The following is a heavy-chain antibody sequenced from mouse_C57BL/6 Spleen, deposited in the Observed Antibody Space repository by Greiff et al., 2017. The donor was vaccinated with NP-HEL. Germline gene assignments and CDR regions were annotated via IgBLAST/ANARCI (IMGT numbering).Heavy chain of an antibody. CDR1: GYAFSSSW. CDR2: IYPGDGGT. CDR3: ARGNWVDY. D-gene: IGHD4-1*01. Sequence: QVQLQQSGPELVKPGASVKISCKASGYAFSSSWMNWVKQRPGKGLEWIGRIYPGDGGTNYNGKFKGKATLTADKSSSTAYMQLSSLTSEDSAVYFCARGNWVDYWGQGTTLTVSS. V-gene: IGHV1-82*01. J-gene: IGHJ2*01.